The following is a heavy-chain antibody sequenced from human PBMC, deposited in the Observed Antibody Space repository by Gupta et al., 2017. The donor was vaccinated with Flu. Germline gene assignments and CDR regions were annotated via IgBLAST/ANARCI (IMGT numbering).Heavy chain of an antibody. V-gene: IGHV1-8*01. Sequence: QVQLVQSGAEVKKPGASVKVSCKASGYTFTSYDINWVRQATGQGLEWMGWMNPNSGNTGYAQKFQGRVTMTRNTSISTADMELSSLRSEDTAVYYCARGLPIMSSNLFYWFDPWGQGTLVTVSS. D-gene: IGHD3-16*01. CDR2: MNPNSGNT. CDR3: ARGLPIMSSNLFYWFDP. CDR1: GYTFTSYD. J-gene: IGHJ5*02.